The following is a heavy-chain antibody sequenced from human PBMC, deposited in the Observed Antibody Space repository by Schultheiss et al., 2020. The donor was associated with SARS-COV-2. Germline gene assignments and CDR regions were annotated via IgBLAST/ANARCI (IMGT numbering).Heavy chain of an antibody. CDR1: GSSISSSSYY. V-gene: IGHV4-39*01. J-gene: IGHJ4*02. D-gene: IGHD1-26*01. Sequence: SETLSLTCTVSGSSISSSSYYWGWIRQPTGKGLEWIGSIYYSGSTYYNPSLKSRVTISEDTSKNQFSLKLSSVTAADTAVYYCAGGSVGATFAYWGQGTRVTSPQ. CDR3: AGGSVGATFAY. CDR2: IYYSGST.